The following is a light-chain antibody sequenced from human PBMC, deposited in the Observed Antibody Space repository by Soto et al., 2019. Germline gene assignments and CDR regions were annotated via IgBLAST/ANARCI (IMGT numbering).Light chain of an antibody. Sequence: DIVMTQSPLSLPVTPGEPASITCRSSQSLLHRNGFNYLDWYLQKPGQSPQLLIYLGSNRASGVPDRFSGSGSGTDFTLKISRVEADDVGIYYCMQALQSPPWTFGQGTKVDIK. CDR2: LGS. J-gene: IGKJ1*01. V-gene: IGKV2-28*01. CDR1: QSLLHRNGFNY. CDR3: MQALQSPPWT.